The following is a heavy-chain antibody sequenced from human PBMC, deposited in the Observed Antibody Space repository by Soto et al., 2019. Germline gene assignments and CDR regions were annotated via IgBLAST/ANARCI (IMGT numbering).Heavy chain of an antibody. CDR2: IYSGGST. J-gene: IGHJ6*02. CDR1: GFSVSSNY. Sequence: EVQLVESGGGLVQPGGSLRLSCAASGFSVSSNYMSWVRQAPGKGLEWVSVIYSGGSTYYADSVKGRFTISRDNSKNTLYLQLNSLRAEDTPVYYCASAGRASGGMDVWGQGTTVTVSS. D-gene: IGHD6-13*01. CDR3: ASAGRASGGMDV. V-gene: IGHV3-66*01.